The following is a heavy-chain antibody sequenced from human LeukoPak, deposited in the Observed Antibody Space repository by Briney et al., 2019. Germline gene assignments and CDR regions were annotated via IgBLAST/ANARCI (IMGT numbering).Heavy chain of an antibody. Sequence: GGSLRLSCAASGFTFSSYSMNWVRQVPGKGLEWVSYISSSSSTIYYADSVKGRFTISRDNAKNSLYLQMNSLRAEDTAVYYCARFGYYDFWSGYPLDYWGQGTLVTVSS. CDR2: ISSSSSTI. J-gene: IGHJ4*02. CDR3: ARFGYYDFWSGYPLDY. CDR1: GFTFSSYS. V-gene: IGHV3-48*01. D-gene: IGHD3-3*01.